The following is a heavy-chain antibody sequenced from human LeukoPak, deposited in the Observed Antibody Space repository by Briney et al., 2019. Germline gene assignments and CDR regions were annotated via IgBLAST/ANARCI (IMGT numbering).Heavy chain of an antibody. V-gene: IGHV3-9*01. Sequence: GRSLRLSCAASGFTFDDYAMHWVRQAPGKGLEWVSGISWNSGSIGYADSVKGRFTISRDNAKNSLYLQMNGLRAEDTALYYCAKDISYYDSSGYSSYGMDVWGQGTTVTVSS. CDR2: ISWNSGSI. CDR1: GFTFDDYA. D-gene: IGHD3-22*01. CDR3: AKDISYYDSSGYSSYGMDV. J-gene: IGHJ6*02.